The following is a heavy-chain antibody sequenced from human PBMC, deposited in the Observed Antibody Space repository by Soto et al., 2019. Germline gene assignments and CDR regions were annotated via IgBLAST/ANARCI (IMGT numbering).Heavy chain of an antibody. CDR1: VGSISSGGYY. V-gene: IGHV4-31*03. D-gene: IGHD3-22*01. J-gene: IGHJ4*02. CDR3: ARVDGSGYYYTFDY. CDR2: IYYSGST. Sequence: PSETLSLTCTVSVGSISSGGYYWSWIRQHPGKGLEWIGYIYYSGSTYYNPSLKSRVTISVDTSKNQFSLKLSSVTAADTAVYYCARVDGSGYYYTFDYWGQGTLVTVSS.